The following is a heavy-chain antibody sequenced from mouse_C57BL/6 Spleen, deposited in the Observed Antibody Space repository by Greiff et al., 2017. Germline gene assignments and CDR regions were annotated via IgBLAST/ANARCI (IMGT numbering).Heavy chain of an antibody. CDR1: GYTFTSYW. V-gene: IGHV1-5*01. J-gene: IGHJ2*01. Sequence: VQLQQSGTVLARPGASVKMSCKTSGYTFTSYWMHWVKQRPGQGLEWIGAIYPGNSDSSYNQKFKGKAKLTAVTSASTAYMELSSLTNEDSAVYYCTRSPYYSIPYFDYWGQGTTLTVSS. CDR3: TRSPYYSIPYFDY. D-gene: IGHD2-5*01. CDR2: IYPGNSDS.